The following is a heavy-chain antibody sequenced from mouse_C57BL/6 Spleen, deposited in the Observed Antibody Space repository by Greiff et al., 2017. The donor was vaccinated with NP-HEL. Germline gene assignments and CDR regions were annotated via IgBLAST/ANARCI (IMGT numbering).Heavy chain of an antibody. J-gene: IGHJ4*01. CDR3: VRQGGYGNYAMDY. Sequence: DVHLVESGGGLVQPKGSLKLSCAASGFSFNTYAMNWVRQAPGKGLEWVARIRSKSNNYATYYADSVKDRFTISRDDSESMLYLQMNNLKTEDTAMYYCVRQGGYGNYAMDYWGQGTSVTVSS. CDR2: IRSKSNNYAT. D-gene: IGHD2-1*01. V-gene: IGHV10-1*01. CDR1: GFSFNTYA.